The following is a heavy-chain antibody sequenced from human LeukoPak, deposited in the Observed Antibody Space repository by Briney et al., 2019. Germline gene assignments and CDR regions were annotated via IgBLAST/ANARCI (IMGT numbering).Heavy chain of an antibody. D-gene: IGHD2-8*01. CDR1: GLIFSRYW. J-gene: IGHJ3*02. V-gene: IGHV3-7*01. Sequence: GGTLRLLRAASGLIFSRYWMSWARQAPAKGLEWVANMKQEGREKYYAESAKDRFTNHRDNAKHSLHLQMNSQRAEDTAVYHCAIDNGVGAFDIWGQVAMVTVS. CDR2: MKQEGREK. CDR3: AIDNGVGAFDI.